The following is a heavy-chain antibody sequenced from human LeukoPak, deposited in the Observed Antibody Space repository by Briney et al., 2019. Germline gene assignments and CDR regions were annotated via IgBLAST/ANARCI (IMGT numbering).Heavy chain of an antibody. V-gene: IGHV3-74*01. Sequence: GGSLRLSCAASGFTFRRYWMHWVRQAPGKGLVWVSRINSDGSRTSYADSVKGRFTISRDNAKNTLYLQMNSLRAEDTAVYYCARAASIYCSSTCCYPVDYWGQGTLVTVSS. D-gene: IGHD2-2*01. CDR3: ARAASIYCSSTCCYPVDY. CDR1: GFTFRRYW. CDR2: INSDGSRT. J-gene: IGHJ4*02.